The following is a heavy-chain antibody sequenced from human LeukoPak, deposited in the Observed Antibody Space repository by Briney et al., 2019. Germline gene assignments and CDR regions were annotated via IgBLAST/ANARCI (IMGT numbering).Heavy chain of an antibody. CDR2: IRSKAYGGTT. CDR1: GFTFGDYA. Sequence: PGRSLRLSCTASGFTFGDYAMSWVRRAPGKGLEWVGFIRSKAYGGTTEYAASVKGRFTISRDDSKSIAYLQMNSLKTEDTAVYYCTYILTGYDYWGQGTLVTVSS. J-gene: IGHJ4*02. D-gene: IGHD3-9*01. V-gene: IGHV3-49*04. CDR3: TYILTGYDY.